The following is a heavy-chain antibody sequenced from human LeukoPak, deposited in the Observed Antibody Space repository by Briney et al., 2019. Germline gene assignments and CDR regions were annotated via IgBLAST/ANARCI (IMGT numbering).Heavy chain of an antibody. D-gene: IGHD3-9*01. Sequence: GGSLRLSCVVSGFSFEDHAMHWVRQAPGKGLEWVLGISWNGDTIGYADSVKGRFTISRDNAKNSLYLQMNSLRAEDTALYYCAKDLGRLVPRDAFDYWGQGTLVTVSS. CDR2: ISWNGDTI. CDR3: AKDLGRLVPRDAFDY. V-gene: IGHV3-9*01. CDR1: GFSFEDHA. J-gene: IGHJ4*02.